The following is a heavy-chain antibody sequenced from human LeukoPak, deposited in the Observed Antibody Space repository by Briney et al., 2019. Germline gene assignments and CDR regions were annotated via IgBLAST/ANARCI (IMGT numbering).Heavy chain of an antibody. CDR1: GGSISSYY. J-gene: IGHJ5*02. Sequence: SETLSLTCTVSGGSISSYYWSWIRQPAGKGLEWIGRIYTSGSTNYNPSLKSRVTMSVDTSKNQFSLKLSSVTAADTAVYYCATVSYDSSVDNWFDPWGQGTLVTVSS. CDR2: IYTSGST. CDR3: ATVSYDSSVDNWFDP. D-gene: IGHD3-22*01. V-gene: IGHV4-4*07.